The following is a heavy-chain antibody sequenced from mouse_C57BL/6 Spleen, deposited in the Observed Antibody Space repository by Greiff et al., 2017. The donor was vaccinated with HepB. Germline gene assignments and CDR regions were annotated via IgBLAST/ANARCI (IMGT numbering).Heavy chain of an antibody. V-gene: IGHV5-17*01. CDR3: ARPSGNYRYAMDY. D-gene: IGHD2-1*01. Sequence: EVQGVESGGGLVKPGGSLKLSCAASGFTFSDYGMHWVRQAPEKGLEWVAYISSGSSTIYYADTVKGRFTISRDNAKNPLFLQMTSLRAEDTAMYYCARPSGNYRYAMDYWGQGTSVTVAS. CDR1: GFTFSDYG. J-gene: IGHJ4*01. CDR2: ISSGSSTI.